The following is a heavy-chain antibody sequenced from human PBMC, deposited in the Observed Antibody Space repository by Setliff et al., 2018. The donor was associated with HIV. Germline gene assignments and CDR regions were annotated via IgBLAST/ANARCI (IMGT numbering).Heavy chain of an antibody. J-gene: IGHJ4*02. V-gene: IGHV4-39*01. Sequence: SETLSLTCSVSGGSIISDIFYWGWIRQPPGKGLEWIGSIYPGSTKCNPSFRSRLTISLDSPTNQFSVTLSSVTAADTAMYYCARYTVGSMVDYWGPGTLVTVSS. D-gene: IGHD5-12*01. CDR1: GGSIISDIFY. CDR2: IYPGST. CDR3: ARYTVGSMVDY.